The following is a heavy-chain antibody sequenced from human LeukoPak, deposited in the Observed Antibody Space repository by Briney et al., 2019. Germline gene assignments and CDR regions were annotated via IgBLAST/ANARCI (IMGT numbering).Heavy chain of an antibody. CDR3: ARDPGIAAAGTNSD. J-gene: IGHJ4*02. D-gene: IGHD6-13*01. CDR2: ISAYNGNT. V-gene: IGHV1-18*01. CDR1: GYTFTIYG. Sequence: ASVKRSCKASGYTFTIYGISWVRQAPGQGLEWRGWISAYNGNTNYAQKLQGRVTMTTGTSTSTAYMELRSLRSDDTAVYYCARDPGIAAAGTNSDWGQGTLVTVSS.